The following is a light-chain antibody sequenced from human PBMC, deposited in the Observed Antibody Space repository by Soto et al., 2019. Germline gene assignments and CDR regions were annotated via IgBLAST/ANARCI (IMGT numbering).Light chain of an antibody. Sequence: EIVLTQSPATLSLSPGERATLSCRASQSVSSYLAWYQQKPGQAPRLLIYDASNRATGIPARFSGSGSGTDFTLTISSLEPEDFAVYYCQQRSNWPPGFGGGTKVAIK. CDR3: QQRSNWPPG. CDR1: QSVSSY. CDR2: DAS. V-gene: IGKV3-11*01. J-gene: IGKJ4*02.